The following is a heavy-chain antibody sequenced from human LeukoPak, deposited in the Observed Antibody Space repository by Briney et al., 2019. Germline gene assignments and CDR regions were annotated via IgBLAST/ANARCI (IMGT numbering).Heavy chain of an antibody. J-gene: IGHJ3*02. CDR2: INPNSGGT. Sequence: ASVKVSCKASGYTFTGYYIHWVRQAPGQGLEWMGWINPNSGGTNYAQKFQGRVIMTRDTSISTAYMELSRLKSDDTAVYYCARVGDPGAFDIWGQGTMVTVSS. D-gene: IGHD3-10*01. CDR3: ARVGDPGAFDI. CDR1: GYTFTGYY. V-gene: IGHV1-2*02.